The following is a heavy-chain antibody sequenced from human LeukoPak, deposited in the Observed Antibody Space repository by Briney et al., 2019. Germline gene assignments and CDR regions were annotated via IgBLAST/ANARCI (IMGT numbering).Heavy chain of an antibody. CDR2: FDPEDGET. Sequence: ASVKVSCKVSGYTLTELSRHGVRQAPGKGLEWMGGFDPEDGETIYAQKFQGRVTMTEDTSTDTAYMELSSLRSEDTAAYYCATLLDYYDSSGYFDYWGQGTLVTVSS. V-gene: IGHV1-24*01. CDR1: GYTLTELS. CDR3: ATLLDYYDSSGYFDY. J-gene: IGHJ4*02. D-gene: IGHD3-22*01.